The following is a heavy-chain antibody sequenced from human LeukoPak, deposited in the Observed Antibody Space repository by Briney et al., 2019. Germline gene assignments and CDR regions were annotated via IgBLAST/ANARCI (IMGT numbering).Heavy chain of an antibody. Sequence: ASVKVSCKASGYTFTSYGISWVRQAPGQGLEWMGWISAYNGNTNYAQKLQGRVTMTTDTSTSTAYMELRSLRSDDTAVYYCARSLYDFWSGYYLNWGQGTLVNVSS. CDR1: GYTFTSYG. CDR2: ISAYNGNT. CDR3: ARSLYDFWSGYYLN. V-gene: IGHV1-18*01. D-gene: IGHD3-3*01. J-gene: IGHJ4*02.